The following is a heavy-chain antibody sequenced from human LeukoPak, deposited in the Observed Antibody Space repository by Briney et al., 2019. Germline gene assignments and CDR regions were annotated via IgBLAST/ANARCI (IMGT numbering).Heavy chain of an antibody. CDR2: ISYDGSNK. Sequence: PGGSLRLSCAASGFTFSSYAMHWVRQAPGKGLEWVAVISYDGSNKYYADSVKGRFTISRDNSKNTLYLQMNSLRAEDTAVYYCARMGGEFDYWGQGTLVTVSS. V-gene: IGHV3-30-3*01. J-gene: IGHJ4*02. CDR3: ARMGGEFDY. D-gene: IGHD3-16*01. CDR1: GFTFSSYA.